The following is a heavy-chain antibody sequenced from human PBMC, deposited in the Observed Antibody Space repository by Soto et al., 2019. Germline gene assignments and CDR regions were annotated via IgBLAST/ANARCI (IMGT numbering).Heavy chain of an antibody. D-gene: IGHD3-10*01. J-gene: IGHJ3*02. CDR2: ISWNSGSI. CDR3: AKDYYGSGSYAFDI. Sequence: GGSLRLSCAASGFTFDDYAMHWVRQAPGKGLEWVSGISWNSGSIGYADSVKGRFTISRDNAKNSLYLQMNSLRAEDTALYYCAKDYYGSGSYAFDIWGQGTMVTVSS. CDR1: GFTFDDYA. V-gene: IGHV3-9*01.